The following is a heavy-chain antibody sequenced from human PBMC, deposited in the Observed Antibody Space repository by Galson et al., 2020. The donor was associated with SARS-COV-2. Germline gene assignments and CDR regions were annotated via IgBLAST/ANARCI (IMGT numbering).Heavy chain of an antibody. CDR3: ARDPIPKSGRYNWFDP. CDR2: ITGSDGNT. J-gene: IGHJ5*02. D-gene: IGHD1-26*01. Sequence: GGSLRLSCAASGFTFSSHGMSWVRQAPGKGLEWVSCITGSDGNTFYADSVKGRFTISRDNSKNTLYLQMNSLRAEDTAVYYCARDPIPKSGRYNWFDPWGQGTRVTVSS. CDR1: GFTFSSHG. V-gene: IGHV3-23*01.